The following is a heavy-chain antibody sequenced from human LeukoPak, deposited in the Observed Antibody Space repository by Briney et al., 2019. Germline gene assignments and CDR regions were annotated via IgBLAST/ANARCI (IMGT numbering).Heavy chain of an antibody. CDR3: ARDMAIYCGGDCSNAFDI. CDR1: GFTFSSYE. D-gene: IGHD2-21*02. J-gene: IGHJ3*02. V-gene: IGHV3-48*03. CDR2: ISSSGSTI. Sequence: PGGSLRLSCAASGFTFSSYEMNWVRQAPGKGLEWVSYISSSGSTIYYADSVKGRFTISRDNAKNSLYLQMNSLRAEDTAVYYCARDMAIYCGGDCSNAFDIWGQGTMVTVSS.